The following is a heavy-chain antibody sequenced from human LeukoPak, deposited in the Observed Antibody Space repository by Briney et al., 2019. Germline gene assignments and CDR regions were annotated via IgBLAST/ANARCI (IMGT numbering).Heavy chain of an antibody. J-gene: IGHJ3*02. CDR3: ARDSPDYGGPIDAFDI. CDR2: IYYSGST. Sequence: SETLSLTCTVSGGSISSSNFYWGWIRQPPGKGLEWIGSIYYSGSTYYNPSLKSRVSISVDTSKNQFSLKLSSVTAADTAVYYCARDSPDYGGPIDAFDIWGQGTMVTVSS. V-gene: IGHV4-39*07. D-gene: IGHD4-23*01. CDR1: GGSISSSNFY.